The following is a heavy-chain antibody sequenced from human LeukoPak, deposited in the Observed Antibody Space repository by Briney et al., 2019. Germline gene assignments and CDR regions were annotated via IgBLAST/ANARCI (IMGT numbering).Heavy chain of an antibody. CDR1: GYTFTSYD. CDR2: IIPIFGTA. Sequence: GASVKVSCKASGYTFTSYDINWVRQATGQGLEWMGGIIPIFGTANYAQKFQGRVTITADESTSTAYMELSSLRSEDTAVYYCARDRVAVAGAREYYYYGMDVWGQGTTVTVSS. D-gene: IGHD6-19*01. J-gene: IGHJ6*02. CDR3: ARDRVAVAGAREYYYYGMDV. V-gene: IGHV1-69*13.